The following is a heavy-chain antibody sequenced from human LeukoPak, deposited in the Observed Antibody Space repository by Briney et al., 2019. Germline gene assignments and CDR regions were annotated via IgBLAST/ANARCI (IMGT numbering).Heavy chain of an antibody. CDR3: ARGRPGYNYYDSSGYTYWFDP. J-gene: IGHJ5*02. CDR1: GGSISSGSYY. CDR2: IYTSGST. Sequence: TLSLTCTVSGGSISSGSYYWSWIRQPAGKGLEWIGRIYTSGSTNYNPSLKSRVTMSVDTSKNQFSLKLSSVTAADTAVYYCARGRPGYNYYDSSGYTYWFDPWGQGTLVTVSS. V-gene: IGHV4-61*02. D-gene: IGHD3-22*01.